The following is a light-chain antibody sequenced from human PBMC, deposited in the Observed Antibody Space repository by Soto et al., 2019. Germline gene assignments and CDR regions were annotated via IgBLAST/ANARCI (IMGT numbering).Light chain of an antibody. V-gene: IGLV8-61*01. CDR1: SGSVSTSYY. CDR3: VLYMGSGIGV. Sequence: QTVVTQEPSFSVSPGRTVTLTCGLSSGSVSTSYYPSWYQHTPGQAPRTLIYSTNTRSSGVPDRFSGSILGNKAALTITGAQADDESDYYCVLYMGSGIGVFGGGTKLTVL. J-gene: IGLJ3*02. CDR2: STN.